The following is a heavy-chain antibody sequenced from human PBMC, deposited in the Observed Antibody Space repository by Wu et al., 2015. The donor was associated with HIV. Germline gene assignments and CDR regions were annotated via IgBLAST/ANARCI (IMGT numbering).Heavy chain of an antibody. D-gene: IGHD4/OR15-4a*01. V-gene: IGHV1-18*01. CDR1: GYTFTSYG. Sequence: QVQLVQSGAEVKKPGASVKVSCKASGYTFTSYGISWVRQAPGQGLEWMGWISAYNDNTNYAQNLQGRVTMTTDTSTSTAYMELRSLTFDDTAVYYCARDRYGERPFDYWGQGTLVTVSS. CDR3: ARDRYGERPFDY. CDR2: ISAYNDNT. J-gene: IGHJ4*02.